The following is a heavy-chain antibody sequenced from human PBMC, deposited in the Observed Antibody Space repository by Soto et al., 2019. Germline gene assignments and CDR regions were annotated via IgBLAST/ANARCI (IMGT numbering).Heavy chain of an antibody. J-gene: IGHJ4*02. D-gene: IGHD3-22*01. V-gene: IGHV4-31*03. CDR1: GDSISSGPYY. CDR3: ARDRGDSSGYYLDY. CDR2: IYYSGIT. Sequence: QVQLQESGPGLVTPSQTLSLTCTVSGDSISSGPYYWSWIRQHPGKGLEWIGYIYYSGITHYNPSRKSRVTISVDTSKNQCSLKLSSVTAADTAVYYCARDRGDSSGYYLDYWGQGTLVTVSS.